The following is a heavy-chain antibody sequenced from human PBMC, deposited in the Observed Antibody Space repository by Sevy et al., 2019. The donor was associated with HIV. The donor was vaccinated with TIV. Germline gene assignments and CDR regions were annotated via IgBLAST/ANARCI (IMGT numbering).Heavy chain of an antibody. J-gene: IGHJ4*02. CDR3: ARERGVTTRNGSPLDY. V-gene: IGHV3-30-3*01. CDR2: ISYDANAK. CDR1: GFTFSSYA. Sequence: GGSLRLSCAASGFTFSSYAMHWVRQAPGKGLEAVAVISYDANAKFYADSVKGRFTISRDNSKNTLDLQMNSLRDEDTTVYYCARERGVTTRNGSPLDYWGQGTLVTVSS. D-gene: IGHD4-17*01.